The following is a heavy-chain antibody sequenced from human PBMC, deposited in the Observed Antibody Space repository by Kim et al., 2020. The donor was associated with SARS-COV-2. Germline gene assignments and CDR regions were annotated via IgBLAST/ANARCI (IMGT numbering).Heavy chain of an antibody. Sequence: GESLKISCQGSGYIFSTYWIGWVRQMPGKGLEWVAMIYPGDFDVRYSPSLQGRVTISVDKSITTAHLQWSSLKASDTAIYYCARGNGYCSATACSDNGMDVWGQGTTVTVSS. D-gene: IGHD2-15*01. CDR1: GYIFSTYW. V-gene: IGHV5-51*01. CDR3: ARGNGYCSATACSDNGMDV. J-gene: IGHJ6*02. CDR2: IYPGDFDV.